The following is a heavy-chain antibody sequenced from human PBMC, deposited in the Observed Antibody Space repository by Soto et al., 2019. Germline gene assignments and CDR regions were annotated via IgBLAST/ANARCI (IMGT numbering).Heavy chain of an antibody. CDR3: EKDEAGSYEY. CDR2: INPKTGDT. V-gene: IGHV1-2*02. J-gene: IGHJ4*02. CDR1: GYTFTGHN. Sequence: ASVKVSCNSSGYTFTGHNIHWVRQAPGQGLEWMGLINPKTGDTYYAQNFQGRVTTTRDTSISTAYMELSSLRSDDTAVYYCEKDEAGSYEYWGQGTQVTSPQ. D-gene: IGHD1-26*01.